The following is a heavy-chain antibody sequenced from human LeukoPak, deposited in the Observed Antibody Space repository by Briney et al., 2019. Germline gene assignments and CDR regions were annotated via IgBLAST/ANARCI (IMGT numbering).Heavy chain of an antibody. J-gene: IGHJ3*02. Sequence: GASVKVSCKASGGTFSSYTISWVRQAPGQGLEWMGRIIPILGIANYAQKFQGRVTITADKSTGTAYMELSSLRSEDTAVYYCARAMITMVRGVINHDAFDIWGQGTMVTVSS. CDR2: IIPILGIA. V-gene: IGHV1-69*02. D-gene: IGHD3-10*01. CDR3: ARAMITMVRGVINHDAFDI. CDR1: GGTFSSYT.